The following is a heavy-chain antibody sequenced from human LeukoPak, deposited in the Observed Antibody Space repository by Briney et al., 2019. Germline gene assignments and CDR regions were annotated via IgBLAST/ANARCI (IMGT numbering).Heavy chain of an antibody. CDR2: INPSGGST. CDR1: GYTFTGYY. J-gene: IGHJ4*02. CDR3: ARGSGYDFWSGYSFDY. D-gene: IGHD3-3*01. Sequence: ASVKVSCKASGYTFTGYYMHWVRQAPGQGLEWMGIINPSGGSTSYAQKFQGRVTMTRDTSTSTVYMELSSLRSEDTAVYYCARGSGYDFWSGYSFDYWGQGTLVTVSS. V-gene: IGHV1-46*01.